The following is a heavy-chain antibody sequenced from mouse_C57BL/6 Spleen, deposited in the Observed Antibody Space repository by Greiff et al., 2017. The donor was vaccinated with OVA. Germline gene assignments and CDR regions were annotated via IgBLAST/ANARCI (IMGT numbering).Heavy chain of an antibody. Sequence: QVQLQQSGAELVKPGASVKLSCKASGYTFTSYWMHWVKQRPGQGLEWIGMIHPNSGSTNYNEKFKSKATLTVDKSSSTAYMQLSSLTSEDSAVYYCARGAAQATWFDYWGQGTTLTVSS. J-gene: IGHJ2*01. D-gene: IGHD3-2*02. CDR3: ARGAAQATWFDY. CDR1: GYTFTSYW. V-gene: IGHV1-64*01. CDR2: IHPNSGST.